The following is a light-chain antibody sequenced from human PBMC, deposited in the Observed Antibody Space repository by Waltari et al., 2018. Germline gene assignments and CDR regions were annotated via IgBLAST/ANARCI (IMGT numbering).Light chain of an antibody. V-gene: IGKV3-20*01. CDR2: GAS. CDR1: QSVSRAF. CDR3: QHYLRLPAT. J-gene: IGKJ1*01. Sequence: EIVLTQSPGTLSLSPGERATLSCRASQSVSRAFAWYQQKPGQAPRLLIYGASNRATGIPDRFSGSGSGTDFSLTISSLEPEDFAVYYCQHYLRLPATFGQGTKVEIK.